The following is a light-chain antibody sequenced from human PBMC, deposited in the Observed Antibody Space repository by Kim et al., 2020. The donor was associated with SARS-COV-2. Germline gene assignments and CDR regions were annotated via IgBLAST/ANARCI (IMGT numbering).Light chain of an antibody. CDR3: QSYDSSNWV. CDR1: RCSIASNE. CDR2: EDN. V-gene: IGLV6-57*03. J-gene: IGLJ3*02. Sequence: GRTVTNSCTRSRCSIASNEVHWYQPRPGSAPTTVIYEDNQRPSAVPAPFSGSIDSASNSASLTISGLKTEDEADYYCQSYDSSNWVFGGGTQLTVL.